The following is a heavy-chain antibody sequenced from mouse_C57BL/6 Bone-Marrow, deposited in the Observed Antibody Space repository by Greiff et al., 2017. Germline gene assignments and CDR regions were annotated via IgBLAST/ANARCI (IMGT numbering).Heavy chain of an antibody. CDR1: GYTFTSYW. Sequence: VQLQQPGAELVKPGASVKLSCKASGYTFTSYWMHWVKQRPGQGLEWIGMIHPNSGSTNYNEKFKSKATLTVDKSSSTAYLQLSSLTSEDSAFYYCATLRAWFAYWCRGTLVTVSA. J-gene: IGHJ3*01. CDR3: ATLRAWFAY. CDR2: IHPNSGST. V-gene: IGHV1-64*01. D-gene: IGHD1-1*01.